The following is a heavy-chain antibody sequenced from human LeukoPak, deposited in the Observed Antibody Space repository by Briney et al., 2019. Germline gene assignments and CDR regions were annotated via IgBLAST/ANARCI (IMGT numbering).Heavy chain of an antibody. V-gene: IGHV4-61*01. CDR3: ARDRIKYDFWSGYYGSGVYYYYGMDV. J-gene: IGHJ6*02. CDR2: IYYSGST. CDR1: GGSVSSGSYY. D-gene: IGHD3-3*01. Sequence: SETLSLTCTVSGGSVSSGSYYWNWIRQPPGKGLEWIGYIYYSGSTNYNPSLKSRVTISVDTSKDQFSLKLSSVTAADTAVYYCARDRIKYDFWSGYYGSGVYYYYGMDVWGQGTTVTVSS.